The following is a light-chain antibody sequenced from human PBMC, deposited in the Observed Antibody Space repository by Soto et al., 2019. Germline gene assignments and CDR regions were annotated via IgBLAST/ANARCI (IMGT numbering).Light chain of an antibody. V-gene: IGKV3-11*01. CDR2: DAS. J-gene: IGKJ5*01. Sequence: EIVLTQSRATLSLSPGERATLSCRASQSVSSSLAWYQQKPGQAPRLLIFDASNRATGIPARFSGSGSGTDFTLTISSLEPEDFAVYYCQQRSNWPITFGQGTRLEIK. CDR3: QQRSNWPIT. CDR1: QSVSSS.